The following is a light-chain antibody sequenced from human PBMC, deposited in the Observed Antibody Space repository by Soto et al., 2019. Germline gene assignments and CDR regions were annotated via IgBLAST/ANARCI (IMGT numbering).Light chain of an antibody. CDR2: DVT. CDR1: SSDVGGYNY. Sequence: QSALTQPASVSGSPGQSITISCTGTSSDVGGYNYVSWYQHHPGKAPKLIMYDVTNRPSGVSNPVSGAKSGNTASLTISGLQPEDEADYYCSSYTTSNTRQIVFGTGTKLTVL. CDR3: SSYTTSNTRQIV. V-gene: IGLV2-14*03. J-gene: IGLJ1*01.